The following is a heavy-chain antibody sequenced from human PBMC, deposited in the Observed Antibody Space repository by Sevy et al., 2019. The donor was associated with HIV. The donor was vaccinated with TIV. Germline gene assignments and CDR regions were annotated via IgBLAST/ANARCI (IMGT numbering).Heavy chain of an antibody. D-gene: IGHD3-10*01. J-gene: IGHJ3*02. Sequence: SESLSLTCIVSGGSISSSDFYWGWIRQPPGKGLEWIGSIYHSGITYYSPSLKSRATISVDTSKNQFSLRLSSVTAADTAVYFCARRRVEDFYGSGISPLVNGPFDMWGQGTLVTVSS. V-gene: IGHV4-39*01. CDR1: GGSISSSDFY. CDR3: ARRRVEDFYGSGISPLVNGPFDM. CDR2: IYHSGIT.